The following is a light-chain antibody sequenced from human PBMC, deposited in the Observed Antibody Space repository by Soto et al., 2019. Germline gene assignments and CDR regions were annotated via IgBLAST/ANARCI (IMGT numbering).Light chain of an antibody. CDR1: QGIRND. CDR3: LHNYDYPLT. V-gene: IGKV1-6*01. CDR2: AAS. J-gene: IGKJ4*01. Sequence: AIPMTQSPSSLSASVGDRVTITCRASQGIRNDLAWYQQKPGEAPKLLIFAASSLQSGVPSRFSGSGSGTDFTLTISSLQPEDFATYYCLHNYDYPLTFGGGTKVEIK.